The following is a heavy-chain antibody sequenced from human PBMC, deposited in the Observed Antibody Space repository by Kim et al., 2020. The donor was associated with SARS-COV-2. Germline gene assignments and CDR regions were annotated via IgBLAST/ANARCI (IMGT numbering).Heavy chain of an antibody. CDR3: ARTASSSNFYPLDN. J-gene: IGHJ4*02. CDR2: INYLGSP. D-gene: IGHD6-13*01. V-gene: IGHV4-39*01. CDR1: NGSINSGSF. Sequence: SETLSLTCTVSNGSINSGSFWVWVRQPPGQGLEWIGSINYLGSPYYNPSLERRATISIDTSRNQFSLNLRSVTAADTAVYYCARTASSSNFYPLDNWGQGTLVPVS.